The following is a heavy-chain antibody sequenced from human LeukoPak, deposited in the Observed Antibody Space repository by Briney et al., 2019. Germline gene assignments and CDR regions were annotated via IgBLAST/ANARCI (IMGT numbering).Heavy chain of an antibody. D-gene: IGHD2-2*01. Sequence: GGSLRLSCAASGFTFSSYGMHWVRQAPGKGLEWVAVIWYDGSNKYYADSVEGRLTISRDNSKNTLYLQMNSLRAEDTAVYYCARDPSWGYCSSTSCYPDYYYGMDVWGQGTTVTVSS. CDR1: GFTFSSYG. V-gene: IGHV3-33*01. CDR2: IWYDGSNK. CDR3: ARDPSWGYCSSTSCYPDYYYGMDV. J-gene: IGHJ6*02.